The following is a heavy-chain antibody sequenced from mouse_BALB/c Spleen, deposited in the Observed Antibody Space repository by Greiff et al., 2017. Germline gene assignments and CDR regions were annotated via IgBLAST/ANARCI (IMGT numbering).Heavy chain of an antibody. D-gene: IGHD2-3*01. J-gene: IGHJ3*01. CDR2: ISYDGSN. Sequence: EVQLQESGPGLVKPSQSLSLTCSVTGYSITSGYYWNWIRQFPGNKLEWMGYISYDGSNNYNPSLKNRISITRDTSKNQFFLKLNSVTTEDTATYYCARAPDGYYPSWFAYWGQGTLVTVSA. V-gene: IGHV3-6*02. CDR1: GYSITSGYY. CDR3: ARAPDGYYPSWFAY.